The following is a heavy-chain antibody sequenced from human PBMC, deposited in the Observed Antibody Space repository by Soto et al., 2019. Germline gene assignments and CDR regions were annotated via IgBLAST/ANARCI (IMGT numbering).Heavy chain of an antibody. Sequence: SQTLSLTCDISGDSVSSNTAGWNWVRQSPSRGLEWLGRTYYRSKWYYDYAPSVRSRITINPDTSKNQYSLQLNSVTPEDTAVYYCARGEQYSGRIFDYWGQGTLVTVS. V-gene: IGHV6-1*01. CDR3: ARGEQYSGRIFDY. D-gene: IGHD1-26*01. CDR1: GDSVSSNTAG. J-gene: IGHJ4*01. CDR2: TYYRSKWYY.